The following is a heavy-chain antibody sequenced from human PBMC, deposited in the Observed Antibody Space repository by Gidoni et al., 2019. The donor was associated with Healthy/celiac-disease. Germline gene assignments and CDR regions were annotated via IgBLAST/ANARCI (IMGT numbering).Heavy chain of an antibody. D-gene: IGHD3-10*01. CDR1: GFTFSSYW. V-gene: IGHV3-7*01. CDR2: IKQDGSEK. CDR3: ARDQLVFDY. Sequence: EVLLVASGAGLVQPGGSLRLSCAASGFTFSSYWMSWVRQAPGKGLEWVANIKQDGSEKYYVDSVKGKFTISRNSAKNSLYLQMSSLRAEDTAVYYCARDQLVFDYWGQGTLVTVSS. J-gene: IGHJ4*02.